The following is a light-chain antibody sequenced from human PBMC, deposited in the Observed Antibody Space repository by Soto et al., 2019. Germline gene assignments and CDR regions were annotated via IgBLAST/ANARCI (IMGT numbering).Light chain of an antibody. V-gene: IGLV2-14*03. CDR2: DVN. CDR1: SSDVGSYDY. Sequence: QSALTQPASVSGSPGQSITFSCTGTSSDVGSYDYVSWHQQHPGKAPKLIIYDVNNRPSGISSRFSGSKSGNTASLTISGLQAEDEADYYCCSYATSGTVVFGAGTKLTVL. J-gene: IGLJ2*01. CDR3: CSYATSGTVV.